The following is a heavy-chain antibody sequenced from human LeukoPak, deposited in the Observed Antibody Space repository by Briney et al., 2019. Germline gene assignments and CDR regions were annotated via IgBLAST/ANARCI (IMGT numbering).Heavy chain of an antibody. Sequence: NSSETLSLTCTVSGGSISSYYWSWIRQPPGKGLEWIGYIYYSGSTNYNPSLKSRVTISVDTSKNQFSLKLSSVTAADTAVYYCARVTGYMTEDYFDYWGQGTLITVSS. CDR3: ARVTGYMTEDYFDY. V-gene: IGHV4-59*01. J-gene: IGHJ4*02. CDR2: IYYSGST. D-gene: IGHD6-13*01. CDR1: GGSISSYY.